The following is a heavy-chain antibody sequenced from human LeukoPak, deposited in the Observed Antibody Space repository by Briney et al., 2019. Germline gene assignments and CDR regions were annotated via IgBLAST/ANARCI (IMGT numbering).Heavy chain of an antibody. CDR3: AKDGEVGATGNFDY. V-gene: IGHV3-33*06. CDR1: GFTFSDYW. CDR2: IWYDGSNK. Sequence: GGSLRLSCAASGFTFSDYWMSWVRQAPGKGLEWVAVIWYDGSNKCYADSVKGRFTISRDNSKNTLYLQMNSLRAEDTAVYYCAKDGEVGATGNFDYWGQGTLVTVSS. J-gene: IGHJ4*02. D-gene: IGHD1-26*01.